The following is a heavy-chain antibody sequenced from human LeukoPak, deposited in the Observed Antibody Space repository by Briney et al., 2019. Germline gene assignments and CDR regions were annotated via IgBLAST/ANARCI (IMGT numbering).Heavy chain of an antibody. V-gene: IGHV3-21*01. D-gene: IGHD4-17*01. Sequence: KPGGSLSLSCAASGFTFSSYSMNWVRQAPGKGLEWVSSISSSSSYIYYADSVKGRFTISRDNAKNSLYLQMDSLRAEDTAVYYCARGPGDYGDYQLFFDYWGQGTLVTVSS. J-gene: IGHJ4*02. CDR3: ARGPGDYGDYQLFFDY. CDR1: GFTFSSYS. CDR2: ISSSSSYI.